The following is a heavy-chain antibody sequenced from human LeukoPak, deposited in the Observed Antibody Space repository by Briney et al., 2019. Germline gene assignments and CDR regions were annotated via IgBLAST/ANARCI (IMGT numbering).Heavy chain of an antibody. CDR3: AKGDYFGSGFDY. Sequence: GGSLRLSCAASGLTFSNYGLHWVRQVPGKGLEWVAFVFYDGSNQYYAGSVKGRFTISRDNSKYTLYLQMNSLRVEDTAVYYCAKGDYFGSGFDYWGQGTLVIVST. J-gene: IGHJ4*02. CDR1: GLTFSNYG. CDR2: VFYDGSNQ. V-gene: IGHV3-30*02. D-gene: IGHD3-10*01.